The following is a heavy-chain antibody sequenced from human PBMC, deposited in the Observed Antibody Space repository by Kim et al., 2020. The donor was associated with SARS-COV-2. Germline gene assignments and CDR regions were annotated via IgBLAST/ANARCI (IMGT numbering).Heavy chain of an antibody. CDR2: NK. V-gene: IGHV3-33*01. CDR3: ARGGEQLVS. D-gene: IGHD6-6*01. Sequence: NKYYADSGKGRFTIPRDNSRNRVDLQLNALRAEETDVYYCARGGEQLVSWGQGTLVTVSS. J-gene: IGHJ4*02.